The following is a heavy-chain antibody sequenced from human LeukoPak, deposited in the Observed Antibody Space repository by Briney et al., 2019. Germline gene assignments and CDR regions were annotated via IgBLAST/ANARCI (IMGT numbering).Heavy chain of an antibody. V-gene: IGHV1-8*01. CDR2: MNPESGDT. D-gene: IGHD3-10*01. Sequence: ASVKVSCKASGYTFISYDINWVRQAAGQGLEWMGWMNPESGDTGYAQKFQGRVTMTRNTSINTAYMELSSLSSEDTAVYYCARKGLRGVRLNWFDPWGQGTLVTVSS. CDR1: GYTFISYD. CDR3: ARKGLRGVRLNWFDP. J-gene: IGHJ5*02.